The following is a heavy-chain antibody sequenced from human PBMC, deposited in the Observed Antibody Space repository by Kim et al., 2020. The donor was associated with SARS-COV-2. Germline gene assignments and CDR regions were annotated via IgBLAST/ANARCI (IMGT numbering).Heavy chain of an antibody. D-gene: IGHD3-22*01. CDR1: GFTFSSYA. J-gene: IGHJ5*02. CDR2: ISGSGGST. V-gene: IGHV3-23*01. Sequence: GGSLRLSCAASGFTFSSYAMSWVRQAPGKGLEWVSAISGSGGSTYYADSVKGRFTISRDNSKNTLYLQMNSLRAEDTAVYYCAKVGGITMIVVVPWFDPWGQGTLVTVSS. CDR3: AKVGGITMIVVVPWFDP.